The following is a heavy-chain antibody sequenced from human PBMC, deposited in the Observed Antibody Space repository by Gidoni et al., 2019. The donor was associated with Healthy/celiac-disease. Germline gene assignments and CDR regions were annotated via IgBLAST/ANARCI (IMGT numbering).Heavy chain of an antibody. V-gene: IGHV3-33*01. CDR2: IWSDGSNK. Sequence: QVRLGESGGGVVQHGRSLSVSGGASGSTFSSYGMHWVRQAPGTVREWVSVIWSDGSNKYYADSVTVRFTISRDNSKPTLYLQMISLRAEDTAVSYCASDMGAVAFDYWGQGTLVTVSS. CDR1: GSTFSSYG. CDR3: ASDMGAVAFDY. D-gene: IGHD2-15*01. J-gene: IGHJ4*02.